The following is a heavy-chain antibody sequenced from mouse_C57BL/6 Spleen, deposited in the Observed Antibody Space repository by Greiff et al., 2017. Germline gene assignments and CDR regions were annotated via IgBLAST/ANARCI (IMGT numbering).Heavy chain of an antibody. V-gene: IGHV2-2*01. CDR1: GFSLTSYG. Sequence: VKLMESGPGLVQPSQSLSITCTVSGFSLTSYGVHWVRQSPGKGLEWLGVIWSGGSTDYNAAFISRLSISKDNSKSQVFFKMNSLQADDTAIYYCARNGGNYGGAMDDWGQGTSVTVSS. J-gene: IGHJ4*01. CDR2: IWSGGST. D-gene: IGHD1-1*02. CDR3: ARNGGNYGGAMDD.